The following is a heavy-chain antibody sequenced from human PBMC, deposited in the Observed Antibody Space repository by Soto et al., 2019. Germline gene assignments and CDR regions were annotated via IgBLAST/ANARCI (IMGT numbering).Heavy chain of an antibody. CDR2: IKKDGSEK. Sequence: EVQLVESGGGLVQPGGSLRLSCEVSGFTFSSHWMTWVRQAPGKGLEWVTNIKKDGSEKYYVDSVKGRFTISRDNAKNSLFLQMNSLRAEDTAVYYCVRLGVPYGMDVWGQGTTVTVSS. V-gene: IGHV3-7*03. CDR1: GFTFSSHW. D-gene: IGHD3-3*01. J-gene: IGHJ6*02. CDR3: VRLGVPYGMDV.